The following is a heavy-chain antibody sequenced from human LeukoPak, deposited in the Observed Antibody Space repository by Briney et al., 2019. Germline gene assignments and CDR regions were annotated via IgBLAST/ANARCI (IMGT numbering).Heavy chain of an antibody. CDR2: THPVSGDT. Sequence: ASVKVSCKASGYPFTNFYVHWVRLAPGQGLECLGWTHPVSGDTIYAQKFQGRVTMTRDTSISTAYMELTSLTSDDTAVYYCARMTHTLGATYSHFDYWGQGTLVTVSS. CDR3: ARMTHTLGATYSHFDY. D-gene: IGHD3-16*01. J-gene: IGHJ4*02. CDR1: GYPFTNFY. V-gene: IGHV1-2*02.